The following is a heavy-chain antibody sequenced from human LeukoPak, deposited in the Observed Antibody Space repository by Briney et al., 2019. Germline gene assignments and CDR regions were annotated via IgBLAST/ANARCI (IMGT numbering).Heavy chain of an antibody. V-gene: IGHV1-8*01. D-gene: IGHD3-3*01. Sequence: ASVKVSCKASGYTFTSYDINWVRQATGQGLEWMGWMNPNSGNTGYAQKFQGRVTMTRNTSISTAYIELSSLRSEDTAVYFCARGGDDFWSGYYGNGFDPWGQGTLVTVSS. CDR3: ARGGDDFWSGYYGNGFDP. J-gene: IGHJ5*02. CDR1: GYTFTSYD. CDR2: MNPNSGNT.